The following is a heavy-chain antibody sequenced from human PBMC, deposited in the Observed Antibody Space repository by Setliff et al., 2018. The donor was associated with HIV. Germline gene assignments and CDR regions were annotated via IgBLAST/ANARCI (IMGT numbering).Heavy chain of an antibody. Sequence: GASVKVSCKASGYTFTSYGISWVRQAPGQGLEWMGWINSNTGNPTYAQGFTGRFVFSLDTSVSTAYLQISSLKAEDTAVYYCARGTTYYYDRSGSDFDYWGQGTLVTVSS. V-gene: IGHV7-4-1*02. CDR3: ARGTTYYYDRSGSDFDY. CDR2: INSNTGNP. CDR1: GYTFTSYG. J-gene: IGHJ4*02. D-gene: IGHD3-22*01.